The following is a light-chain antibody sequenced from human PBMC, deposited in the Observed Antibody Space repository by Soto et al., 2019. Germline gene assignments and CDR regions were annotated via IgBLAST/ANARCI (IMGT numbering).Light chain of an antibody. CDR3: GTWDSSLSAGV. V-gene: IGLV1-51*01. J-gene: IGLJ2*01. CDR1: SSNIGNNY. Sequence: QSVLTQPPSVSAAPGQKVTISCSRSSSNIGNNYVSWYQQLPGTAPKLLIYDNNKRPSGIPDRFSGSKPGTSATLGITGLQTGDEADYYCGTWDSSLSAGVFGGGTKVTVL. CDR2: DNN.